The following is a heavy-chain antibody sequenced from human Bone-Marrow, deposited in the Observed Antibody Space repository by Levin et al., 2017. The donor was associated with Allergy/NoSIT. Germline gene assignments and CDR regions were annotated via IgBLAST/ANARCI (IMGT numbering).Heavy chain of an antibody. Sequence: SGGSLRLSCAASGFTFSSSAMSWVRQAPGKGLEWVSSISAGDASTYYTDSVKGRLTVSRDNSKNTLYLQMNSLRAEDTALYYCAKVRRGLVAFDIWGQGTMVTVSS. CDR2: ISAGDAST. J-gene: IGHJ3*02. CDR3: AKVRRGLVAFDI. CDR1: GFTFSSSA. V-gene: IGHV3-23*01. D-gene: IGHD3/OR15-3a*01.